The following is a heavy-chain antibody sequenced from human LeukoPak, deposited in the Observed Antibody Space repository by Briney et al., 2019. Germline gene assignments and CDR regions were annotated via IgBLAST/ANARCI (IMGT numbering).Heavy chain of an antibody. CDR3: ARNSGYSGYDYEDYFDY. V-gene: IGHV1-69*13. CDR1: GGTFSSYA. Sequence: GASVKVSCKATGGTFSSYAISWVRQAPGQGLEWMGGIIPIFGTANYAQKFQGRVTITADESTSTAYMELSSLRSEDTAVYYCARNSGYSGYDYEDYFDYWGQGTLVTVSP. CDR2: IIPIFGTA. J-gene: IGHJ4*02. D-gene: IGHD5-12*01.